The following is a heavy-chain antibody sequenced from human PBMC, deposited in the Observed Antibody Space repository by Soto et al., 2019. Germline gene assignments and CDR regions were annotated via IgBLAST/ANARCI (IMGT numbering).Heavy chain of an antibody. D-gene: IGHD5-18*01. V-gene: IGHV3-7*01. CDR1: GFTFSSYW. CDR2: IKQDGSEK. CDR3: AREPRRYSYGYGPGDY. Sequence: GSLRLSCAASGFTFSSYWMSWVRQAPGKVLEWVANIKQDGSEKYYVDSVKGRFTISRDNAKNTLYLQMNSLRAEDTAVYYCAREPRRYSYGYGPGDYWGQGTLVTVSS. J-gene: IGHJ4*02.